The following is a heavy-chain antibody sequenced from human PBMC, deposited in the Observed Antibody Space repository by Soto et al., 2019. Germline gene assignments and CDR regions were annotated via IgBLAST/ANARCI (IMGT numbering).Heavy chain of an antibody. D-gene: IGHD2-2*02. V-gene: IGHV3-7*01. CDR2: IKQDGSEK. CDR1: GFTFSTYW. Sequence: GGSLILSCAASGFTFSTYWMSWVRQAPGKGLEWLANIKQDGSEKYYVDSVKGRFTISRDNAQNSLFLQMNSLRVEDTAVYYCTRDRNTLYGMDVWGQGTTVTVSS. CDR3: TRDRNTLYGMDV. J-gene: IGHJ6*02.